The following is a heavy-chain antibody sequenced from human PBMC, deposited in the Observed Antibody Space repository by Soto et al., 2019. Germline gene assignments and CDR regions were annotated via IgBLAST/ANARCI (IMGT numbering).Heavy chain of an antibody. J-gene: IGHJ3*02. CDR3: ARRRTYYFDSSGYSAFAI. D-gene: IGHD3-22*01. V-gene: IGHV4-30-4*01. CDR1: GGSISSGDYY. Sequence: SETLSLTCTVSGGSISSGDYYWSWIRQPPGKGLEWIGYIYYSGSTYYNPSLESRVTISVDTSKNQFSLKLSSVTAADTAVYYCARRRTYYFDSSGYSAFAIWGQGTMVTVSS. CDR2: IYYSGST.